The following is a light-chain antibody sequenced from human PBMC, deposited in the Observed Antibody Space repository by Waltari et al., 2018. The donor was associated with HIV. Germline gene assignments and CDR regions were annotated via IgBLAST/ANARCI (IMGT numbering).Light chain of an antibody. Sequence: DIVMTQSPDSLPVSLGERATINCTSSRTILYSSDNRNYLAWYPPKPRQPPKLLISWASTRESGVPDRFSGSGSGTDFTLTITRLQAEDVAVYHCQQYFRIPPTFGGGTKVEIK. CDR2: WAS. V-gene: IGKV4-1*01. CDR1: RTILYSSDNRNY. CDR3: QQYFRIPPT. J-gene: IGKJ4*01.